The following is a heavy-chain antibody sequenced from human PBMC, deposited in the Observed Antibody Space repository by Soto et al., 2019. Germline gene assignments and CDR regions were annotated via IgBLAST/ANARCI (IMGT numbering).Heavy chain of an antibody. CDR3: AGLSVAADP. Sequence: QVQVVQSGAEVKKPGSSVKVSCTASGGTFSNYAISWVRQAPGQGLEWMGAIIPIFGTTHYARSFQGRVAITADETTTTGYFELSSLRSEDTGVYYCAGLSVAADPWGQGTLVTVSS. V-gene: IGHV1-69*12. CDR2: IIPIFGTT. J-gene: IGHJ4*02. D-gene: IGHD6-19*01. CDR1: GGTFSNYA.